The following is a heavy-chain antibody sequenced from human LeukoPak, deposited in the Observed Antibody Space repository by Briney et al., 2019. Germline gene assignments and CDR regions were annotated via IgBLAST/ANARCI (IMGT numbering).Heavy chain of an antibody. CDR1: GYTFTDYY. V-gene: IGHV1-2*02. Sequence: ASVTVSCKASGYTFTDYYMHWVRQAPGQGLEWMGWINPNSGGTNYAQKFQGRVTMTRDTSISTAYMELSRLRSDDTALYYCARVVLSGYNWFDPWGQGTLVTVSS. CDR3: ARVVLSGYNWFDP. J-gene: IGHJ5*02. CDR2: INPNSGGT. D-gene: IGHD5-12*01.